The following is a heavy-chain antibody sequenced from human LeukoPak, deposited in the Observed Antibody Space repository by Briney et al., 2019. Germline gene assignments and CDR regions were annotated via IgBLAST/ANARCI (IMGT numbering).Heavy chain of an antibody. CDR3: ARESAGGPDY. J-gene: IGHJ4*02. CDR2: IKQDGSEQ. Sequence: PGGSLRLSCAASGXTLSSHWMSWVRQAPGKGLEWVANIKQDGSEQYYVHSVRGRFTISRDNAKNSLYLQMNSLRAEDTAIYYCARESAGGPDYWGQGTLVTVSS. V-gene: IGHV3-7*05. CDR1: GXTLSSHW. D-gene: IGHD6-19*01.